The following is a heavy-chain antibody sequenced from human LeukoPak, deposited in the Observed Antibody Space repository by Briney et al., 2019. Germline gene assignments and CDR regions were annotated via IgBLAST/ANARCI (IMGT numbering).Heavy chain of an antibody. D-gene: IGHD3-22*01. V-gene: IGHV3-23*01. J-gene: IGHJ5*02. CDR2: LSGNGDNT. CDR1: GFTFSSYG. CDR3: AKVDYDSSGHKGSWFDP. Sequence: PGGSLRLSCAASGFTFSSYGMSWVRQAPGKGLEWVSALSGNGDNTFNAESVKGRFTISRDNSKNTLYLQMNSLRAEDTAVYYCAKVDYDSSGHKGSWFDPWGQGTLVTVSS.